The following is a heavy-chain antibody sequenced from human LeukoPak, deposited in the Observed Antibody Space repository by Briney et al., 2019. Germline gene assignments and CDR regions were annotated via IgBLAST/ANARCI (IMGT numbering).Heavy chain of an antibody. CDR2: IWYDGSNK. Sequence: AGGSLRLSCAGSGFTFSSYGMHWVRQAPGKGLEWVAVIWYDGSNKYYADSVKGRFTISRDNSKNTLYLQMNSLRAEDTAVYYCAKTAWDDSPGAFDIWGQGTMVTVSS. J-gene: IGHJ3*02. CDR1: GFTFSSYG. D-gene: IGHD1-26*01. V-gene: IGHV3-33*06. CDR3: AKTAWDDSPGAFDI.